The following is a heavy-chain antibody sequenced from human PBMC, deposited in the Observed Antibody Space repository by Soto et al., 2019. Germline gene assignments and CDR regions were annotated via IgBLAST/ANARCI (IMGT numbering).Heavy chain of an antibody. CDR2: ISGSGDTT. Sequence: GGSLRLSCAASGFTFNNYAMSWVRQAPGKGLQWVSAISGSGDTTYYADSVKGRFTISRDNSKKTLYLQMNGLRAEDTAVYYCAKDQTAMTTFDFWGQGALVTVAS. J-gene: IGHJ4*02. D-gene: IGHD4-17*01. V-gene: IGHV3-23*01. CDR1: GFTFNNYA. CDR3: AKDQTAMTTFDF.